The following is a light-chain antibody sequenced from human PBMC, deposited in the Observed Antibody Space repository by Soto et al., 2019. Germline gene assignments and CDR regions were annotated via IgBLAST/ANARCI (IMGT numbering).Light chain of an antibody. J-gene: IGKJ2*01. CDR1: QSISSY. CDR2: AAS. CDR3: QQSYSTQYT. Sequence: DIQMTQSPSSLSASVGDRVTITCRASQSISSYLNWYQQKPGKAPKLLIYAASSLQSGVTSRFSGSGSGTDFTLTISSLQPEDFATYYCQQSYSTQYTFGQGTKLEIK. V-gene: IGKV1-39*01.